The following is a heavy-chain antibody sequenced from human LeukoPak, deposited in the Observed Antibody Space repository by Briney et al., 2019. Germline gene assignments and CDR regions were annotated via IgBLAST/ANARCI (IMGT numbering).Heavy chain of an antibody. Sequence: GASVKVSCKASGYTFTSYGISWVRQAPGQGLEWMGWISAYNGNTNYAQKLQGRVTMTTDTSTGTAYMELRSLRSDDTAVYYCARALQGNYDSSGYYPSVDYWGQGTLVAVSS. CDR3: ARALQGNYDSSGYYPSVDY. CDR1: GYTFTSYG. CDR2: ISAYNGNT. D-gene: IGHD3-22*01. J-gene: IGHJ4*02. V-gene: IGHV1-18*01.